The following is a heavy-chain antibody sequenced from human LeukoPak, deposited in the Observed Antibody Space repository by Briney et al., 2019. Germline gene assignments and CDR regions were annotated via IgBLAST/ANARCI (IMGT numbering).Heavy chain of an antibody. Sequence: GGSLRLSCAASGFTFSRYAMSWVRQAPGKGLEWVSSISGSGVSTYYADSVKGRFTISRDNSKNTLYLQMNSLRAEDTAVYYCARARNPGIVGANLPFDYWGQGTLVTVSS. CDR3: ARARNPGIVGANLPFDY. J-gene: IGHJ4*02. CDR1: GFTFSRYA. CDR2: ISGSGVST. V-gene: IGHV3-23*01. D-gene: IGHD1-26*01.